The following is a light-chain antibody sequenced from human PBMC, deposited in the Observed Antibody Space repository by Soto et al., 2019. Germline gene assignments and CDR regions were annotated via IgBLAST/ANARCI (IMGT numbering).Light chain of an antibody. J-gene: IGKJ5*01. Sequence: EIVMTQSPATLSVSPGERATLSCRASQSVNSNYLAWYQQKPGQAPRLLIYGISKRATDIPDRFSGSGSGTEFTLTSSSLQPDDFATYYWQQHGQLPITFGQGTRLEIK. CDR1: QSVNSN. CDR3: QQHGQLPIT. V-gene: IGKV3D-15*01. CDR2: GIS.